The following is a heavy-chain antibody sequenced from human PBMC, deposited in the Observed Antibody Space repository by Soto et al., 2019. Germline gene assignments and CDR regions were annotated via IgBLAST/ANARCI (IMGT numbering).Heavy chain of an antibody. CDR1: GYSFTSYW. Sequence: PGESLKISCKGSGYSFTSYWISWVRQMPGKGLEWMGRIDPSDSYTNYSPSFQGHVTISADNSKNTLYLQMDSLRAEDTAIYYCAGRLTTAASLDYWGRGTLVTVSS. J-gene: IGHJ4*02. CDR2: IDPSDSYT. V-gene: IGHV5-10-1*01. CDR3: AGRLTTAASLDY. D-gene: IGHD3-16*01.